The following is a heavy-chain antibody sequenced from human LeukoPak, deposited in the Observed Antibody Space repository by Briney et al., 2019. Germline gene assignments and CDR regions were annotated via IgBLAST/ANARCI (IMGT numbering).Heavy chain of an antibody. D-gene: IGHD2-21*01. Sequence: ASVKVSCKASGYTFTSYGISWVRQAPGQGLEWMGWINPNSGGTNYAQKFQGRVTMTRDTSISTAYMELSSLRSDDTAVYYCARVEISGQWSLNLGFWGQGTLVTVSS. CDR1: GYTFTSYG. CDR3: ARVEISGQWSLNLGF. V-gene: IGHV1-2*02. J-gene: IGHJ4*02. CDR2: INPNSGGT.